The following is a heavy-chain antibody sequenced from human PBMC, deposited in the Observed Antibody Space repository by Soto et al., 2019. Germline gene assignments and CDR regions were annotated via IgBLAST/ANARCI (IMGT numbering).Heavy chain of an antibody. J-gene: IGHJ5*02. CDR3: ATGYSSSDWFDP. D-gene: IGHD6-6*01. CDR2: IRAYNGNT. CDR1: GYTFTSYG. V-gene: IGHV1-8*02. Sequence: ASVKVSCKASGYTFTSYGISWVRQAPGQGLEWMGWIRAYNGNTGYAQKFQGRVTMTRNTSISTAYLELSSLRSEDTAVYYCATGYSSSDWFDPWGQGTLVTVSS.